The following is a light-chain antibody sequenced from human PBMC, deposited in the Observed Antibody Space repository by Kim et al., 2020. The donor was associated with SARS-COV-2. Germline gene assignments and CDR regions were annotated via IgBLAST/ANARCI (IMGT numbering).Light chain of an antibody. CDR2: ATS. V-gene: IGKV1-6*01. J-gene: IGKJ4*01. CDR1: QGIRND. CDR3: LQDYDYPFT. Sequence: AIQMTQSPSSLSASVGDRVTITCQASQGIRNDLGWYQQKPGRAPKLLIYATSTLQSGVPSRFSGSGSGTDFTLTISSLQPEDVATYYYLQDYDYPFTFGGGTQVDIK.